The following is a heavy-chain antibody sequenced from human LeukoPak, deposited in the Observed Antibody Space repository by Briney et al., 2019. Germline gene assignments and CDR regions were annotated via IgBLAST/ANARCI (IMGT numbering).Heavy chain of an antibody. CDR2: IYHSGST. J-gene: IGHJ5*02. V-gene: IGHV4-30-2*01. CDR1: GGSISSGGYS. Sequence: SETLSLTCAVSGGSISSGGYSWSWIRQPPGKGLEWIGYIYHSGSTYYNPSLKSRVTISVDRSKNQFSLKLSSVTAADTAVYYCARGRCCTNGVCYRWFDPWGQGTLVTVSS. D-gene: IGHD2-8*01. CDR3: ARGRCCTNGVCYRWFDP.